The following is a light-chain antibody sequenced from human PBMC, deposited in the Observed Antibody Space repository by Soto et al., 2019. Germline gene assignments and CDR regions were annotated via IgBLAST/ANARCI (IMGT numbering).Light chain of an antibody. CDR3: QKYDTSPYT. CDR1: QTVIKNY. Sequence: DSVLTQSPGTLSLSPGERATLSCRASQTVIKNYLAWYQRKPGQAPRLLIYGASNRATGIPDRFSGDGSGTDFTLTINRLEAEDSALYYCQKYDTSPYTFGQGSKVDI. J-gene: IGKJ2*01. CDR2: GAS. V-gene: IGKV3-20*01.